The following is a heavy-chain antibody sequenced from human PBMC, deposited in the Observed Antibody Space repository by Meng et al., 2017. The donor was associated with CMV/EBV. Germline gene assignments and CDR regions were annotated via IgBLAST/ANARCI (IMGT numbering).Heavy chain of an antibody. CDR1: GYTFTSYY. Sequence: ASVKVSCKASGYTFTSYYMHWVRQAPGQGLEWMGIINPIVGSTNYAQKFQGRVTMTRDTSTSTAYMELSSLRSEDTAVYYCVRDGPQRITIGVGAFDIWGQGTMVTVSS. V-gene: IGHV1-46*01. D-gene: IGHD3-10*01. CDR2: INPIVGST. J-gene: IGHJ3*02. CDR3: VRDGPQRITIGVGAFDI.